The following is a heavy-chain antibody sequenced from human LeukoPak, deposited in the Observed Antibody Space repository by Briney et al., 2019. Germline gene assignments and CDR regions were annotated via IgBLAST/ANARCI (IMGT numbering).Heavy chain of an antibody. Sequence: PGGSLRLSCAASGFTFRSYGIHWVRQAPGKGLEWVALISYDGSDKFFADSVRGRFTISRDNSKNTLYLQMNSLRAEDTAVYYCAKDLATKYTLDYWGQGTLVTVSP. CDR1: GFTFRSYG. CDR3: AKDLATKYTLDY. CDR2: ISYDGSDK. J-gene: IGHJ4*02. D-gene: IGHD6-6*01. V-gene: IGHV3-30*18.